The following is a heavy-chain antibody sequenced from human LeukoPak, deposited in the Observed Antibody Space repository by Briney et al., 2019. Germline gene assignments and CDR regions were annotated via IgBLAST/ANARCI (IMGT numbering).Heavy chain of an antibody. V-gene: IGHV1-69*13. CDR1: GGTFSSYA. D-gene: IGHD1-1*01. CDR2: IIPIFGTA. Sequence: ASVKVSCKASGGTFSSYAISWVRQAPGQRLEWMGGIIPIFGTANYAQKFQGRVTITADESTSTAYMELSSLRSEDTAVYYCARAESSGPERLVLVHFDYWGQGTLVTVSS. CDR3: ARAESSGPERLVLVHFDY. J-gene: IGHJ4*02.